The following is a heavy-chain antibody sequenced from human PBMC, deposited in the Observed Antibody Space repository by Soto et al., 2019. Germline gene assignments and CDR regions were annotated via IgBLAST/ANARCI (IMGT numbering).Heavy chain of an antibody. J-gene: IGHJ4*02. CDR1: GSPFSGYG. Sequence: HPGGSLRLSCAASGSPFSGYGMHWVRQAPGKGLEWVAVLSPDGNTQHYADSVKGRFTISRDNSKNTLYLQMNSLRVEDAAVYYCAKELYYAPLEVFDYWGQGTLVTVSS. CDR3: AKELYYAPLEVFDY. CDR2: LSPDGNTQ. D-gene: IGHD2-2*01. V-gene: IGHV3-30*18.